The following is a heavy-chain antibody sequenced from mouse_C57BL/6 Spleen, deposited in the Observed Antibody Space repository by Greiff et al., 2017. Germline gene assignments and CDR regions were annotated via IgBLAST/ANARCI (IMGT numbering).Heavy chain of an antibody. D-gene: IGHD1-1*01. V-gene: IGHV5-4*03. J-gene: IGHJ1*03. CDR2: ISDGGSYT. Sequence: EVKLMESGGGLVKPGGSLKLSCAASGFTFSSYAMSWVRQTPEKRLEWVATISDGGSYTYYPDNVKGRFTISRDNAKNNLYLQMSHLKSEDTAMYYCARPLYGSSWGWYFDVWGTGTTVTVSS. CDR3: ARPLYGSSWGWYFDV. CDR1: GFTFSSYA.